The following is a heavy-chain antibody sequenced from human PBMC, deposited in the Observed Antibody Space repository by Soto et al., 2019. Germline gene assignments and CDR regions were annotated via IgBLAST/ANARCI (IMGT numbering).Heavy chain of an antibody. D-gene: IGHD3-22*01. J-gene: IGHJ3*02. CDR1: GFTFTSSA. CDR2: IVVGSGNT. Sequence: ASVKVSCKASGFTFTSSAVQWVRQARGQRLEWIGWIVVGSGNTNYAQKFQERDTITRDMSTSTAYMELSSQRSEDTAVYYCAAESGGITMIVVALDAFDIWGQGTMVSVSS. V-gene: IGHV1-58*01. CDR3: AAESGGITMIVVALDAFDI.